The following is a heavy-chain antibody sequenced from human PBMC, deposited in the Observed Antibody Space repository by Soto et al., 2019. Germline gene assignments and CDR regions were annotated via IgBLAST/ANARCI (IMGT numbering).Heavy chain of an antibody. Sequence: QVQLVQSGAEVKKPGSSVKVSCKASGGTFSSYAISWVRQAPGQGLEWMGGNIPIFGTANYAQKFQGRVTIPADESTSTAYMELSSLRSEDTAVYYCARDELVRGVPTWYFDLWGRGTLVTVSS. J-gene: IGHJ2*01. D-gene: IGHD3-10*01. CDR3: ARDELVRGVPTWYFDL. V-gene: IGHV1-69*12. CDR2: NIPIFGTA. CDR1: GGTFSSYA.